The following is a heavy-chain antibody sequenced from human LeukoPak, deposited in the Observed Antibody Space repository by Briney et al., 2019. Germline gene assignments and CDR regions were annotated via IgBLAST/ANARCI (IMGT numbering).Heavy chain of an antibody. CDR1: GFTFSSYT. J-gene: IGHJ4*02. V-gene: IGHV3-21*01. CDR3: ARSGTSSPYDKNLNF. D-gene: IGHD2-21*01. Sequence: TGGSLRLSCAASGFTFSSYTMSWVREAPGKGLEWVSSISSSINYIYHADSVKGRFTISRDDAQNSVYLQMNSLKDEDTAVYYCARSGTSSPYDKNLNFWGQGTLVIVSS. CDR2: ISSSINYI.